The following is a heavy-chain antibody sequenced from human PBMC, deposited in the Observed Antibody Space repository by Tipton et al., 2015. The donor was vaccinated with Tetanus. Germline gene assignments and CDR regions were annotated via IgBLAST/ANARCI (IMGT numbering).Heavy chain of an antibody. CDR1: GGTFNSYS. V-gene: IGHV1-69*11. Sequence: QSGAEVKKPGSSVKVSCKASGGTFNSYSFSWVRQAPGQGLEWMGSIIPKVGTPTYPQRFQGGVTITADESTSTVYMELSSLRSEDTAVYYGARDIVGTNRFDPWGQGTLVTVSS. CDR3: ARDIVGTNRFDP. CDR2: IIPKVGTP. D-gene: IGHD1-26*01. J-gene: IGHJ5*02.